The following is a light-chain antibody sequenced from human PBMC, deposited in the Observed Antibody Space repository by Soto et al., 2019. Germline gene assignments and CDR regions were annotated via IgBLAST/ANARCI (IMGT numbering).Light chain of an antibody. CDR1: QSVGTW. CDR3: QQYNSNTWS. Sequence: DIQMTHSPSTLSASVGGRVTITCRASQSVGTWVAWYQQKPGKAPKLLIYGASNLESGVPSRFSGSGYGKEFTLTITTLQPDDFATYFCQQYNSNTWSFGPGTKVEIX. V-gene: IGKV1-5*01. J-gene: IGKJ1*01. CDR2: GAS.